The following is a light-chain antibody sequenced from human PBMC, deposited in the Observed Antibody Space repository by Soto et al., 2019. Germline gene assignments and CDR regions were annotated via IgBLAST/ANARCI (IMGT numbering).Light chain of an antibody. V-gene: IGKV3-15*01. CDR3: QQYNNWWT. J-gene: IGKJ1*01. CDR2: GES. CDR1: QSVSTS. Sequence: EIVMTQSPATLSVSPGERATLSCRASQSVSTSLAWYQQKLCQAPRLLISGESTRATGVPARFSGSGSETEFTLTISSLQSEDFSVYYCQQYNNWWTFGQGTKVEIK.